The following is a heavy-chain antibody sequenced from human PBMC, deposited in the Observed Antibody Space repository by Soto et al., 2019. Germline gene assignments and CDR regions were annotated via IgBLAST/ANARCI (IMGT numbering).Heavy chain of an antibody. CDR2: INYSGTT. CDR3: GRDQQWDGMDV. Sequence: SETLSLTCSVSGGSFSSDSFIWSWVRQFPGKGLEWIGYINYSGTTYYNPSLRSRITMSVDTSKNQFSLNLSSVTAADTAVYYCGRDQQWDGMDVWGQGTTVTVSS. CDR1: GGSFSSDSFI. J-gene: IGHJ6*02. V-gene: IGHV4-31*03. D-gene: IGHD1-26*01.